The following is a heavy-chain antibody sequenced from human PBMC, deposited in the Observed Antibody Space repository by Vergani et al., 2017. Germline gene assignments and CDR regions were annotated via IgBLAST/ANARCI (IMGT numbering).Heavy chain of an antibody. CDR1: SHTFQTYG. Sequence: QVQLVQSGAELKKPGASVSVSCKGSSHTFQTYGISWVRQAPGKGLEWMAWIRPYTGHTIYAQKFQDRVTMTADTSTNTAYMELRSLRSDDTAVYYCARRILTGYYDYGMDVWGQGTTVTVSS. CDR2: IRPYTGHT. V-gene: IGHV1-18*01. J-gene: IGHJ6*02. D-gene: IGHD3-9*01. CDR3: ARRILTGYYDYGMDV.